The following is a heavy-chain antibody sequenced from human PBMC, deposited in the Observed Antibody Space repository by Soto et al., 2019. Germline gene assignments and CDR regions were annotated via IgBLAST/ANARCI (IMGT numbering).Heavy chain of an antibody. V-gene: IGHV3-21*01. CDR1: GFTFSSYS. CDR2: ISSSSSYI. D-gene: IGHD3-3*01. CDR3: ARDFWEGMDV. Sequence: EVQLVESGGGLVKPGGSLRLSCAASGFTFSSYSRNWVRQAPGKGLEWVSSISSSSSYIYYADSVKGRFNISRDNAKNSLYLQMNSLRAEDTAVYYCARDFWEGMDVWGQGTTVTVSS. J-gene: IGHJ6*02.